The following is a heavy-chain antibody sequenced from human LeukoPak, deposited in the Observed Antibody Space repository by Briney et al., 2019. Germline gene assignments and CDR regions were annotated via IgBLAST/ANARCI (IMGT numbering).Heavy chain of an antibody. CDR2: IHYSGSS. J-gene: IGHJ4*02. Sequence: NPSETLSLTCTVSGDSTSNFYWNWIRQSPGKGLEWIGNIHYSGSSVYNPSLKSRGTISIDTSKNQFSLKLSSVTAADTAVYYCARRKNYDSSGYYGYWGQGTLVTVSS. D-gene: IGHD3-22*01. CDR3: ARRKNYDSSGYYGY. CDR1: GDSTSNFY. V-gene: IGHV4-59*12.